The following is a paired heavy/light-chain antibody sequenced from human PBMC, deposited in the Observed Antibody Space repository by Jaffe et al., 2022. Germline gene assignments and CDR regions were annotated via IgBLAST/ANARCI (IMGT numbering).Light chain of an antibody. CDR2: EVS. CDR1: SSDVGSYNL. Sequence: QSALTQPASVSGSPGQSITISCTGTSSDVGSYNLVSWYQQHPGKAPKLMIYEVSKRPSGVSNRFSGSKSGNTASLTISGLQAEDEADYYCCSYAGSSTFYVVFGGGTKLTVL. CDR3: CSYAGSSTFYVV. J-gene: IGLJ2*01. V-gene: IGLV2-23*02.
Heavy chain of an antibody. Sequence: QVQLQQWGAGLLKPSETLSLTCAVYGGSFSGYYWSWIRQPPGKGLEWIGEINHSGSTNYNPSLKSRVTISVDTSKNQFSLKLSSVTAADTAVYYCARGSPPIVVVPAARRPNFDYWGQGTLVTVSS. CDR3: ARGSPPIVVVPAARRPNFDY. CDR2: INHSGST. D-gene: IGHD2-2*01. J-gene: IGHJ4*02. V-gene: IGHV4-34*01. CDR1: GGSFSGYY.